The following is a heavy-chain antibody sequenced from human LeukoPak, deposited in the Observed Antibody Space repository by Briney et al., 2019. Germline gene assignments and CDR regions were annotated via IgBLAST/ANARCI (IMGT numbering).Heavy chain of an antibody. CDR2: VDPEDGET. CDR1: GYTFTDYY. Sequence: ATVKISCKASGYTFTDYYMHWVQQAPGKGLEWMGLVDPEDGETIYAEKFQGRVTITADTSTDTAYMELSSLRSEDTAVCYCATAHICSGGSSYSVVDYWGQGTLVTVSS. D-gene: IGHD2-15*01. CDR3: ATAHICSGGSSYSVVDY. V-gene: IGHV1-69-2*01. J-gene: IGHJ4*02.